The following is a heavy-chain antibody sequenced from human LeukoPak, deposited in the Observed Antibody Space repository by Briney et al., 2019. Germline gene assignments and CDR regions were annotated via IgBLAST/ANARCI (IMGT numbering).Heavy chain of an antibody. Sequence: GGSLRLSCATSGFSFSSYAMSWVRQAPGKGLEWVSAMSSSDDGRYYAASVRGRFTISRDTSRSTLYLQMNSLRAEDTAVYYCARRAGDYSHPYDYWGQGTLVTVSS. CDR3: ARRAGDYSHPYDY. V-gene: IGHV3-23*01. CDR1: GFSFSSYA. D-gene: IGHD3-22*01. CDR2: MSSSDDGR. J-gene: IGHJ4*02.